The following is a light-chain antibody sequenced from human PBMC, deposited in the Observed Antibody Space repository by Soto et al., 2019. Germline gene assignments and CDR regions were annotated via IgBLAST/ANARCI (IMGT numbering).Light chain of an antibody. CDR2: DAS. CDR3: QQFGRSVT. V-gene: IGKV3-20*01. Sequence: EIVLTQSPTTLSLSPGEGATLSCRASQRLLSSYLVWYQQRPGQAPRLLIYDASTRAPGIPDRFSGSGSGTDFILTISRLEPEDFAVYYCQQFGRSVTFGGGTRVEIK. CDR1: QRLLSSY. J-gene: IGKJ4*01.